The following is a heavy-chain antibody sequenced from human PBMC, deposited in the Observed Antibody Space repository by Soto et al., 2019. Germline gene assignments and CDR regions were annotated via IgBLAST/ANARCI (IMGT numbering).Heavy chain of an antibody. CDR3: ARRKTYCSSTSCYYYYGMDV. CDR2: IKQDGSEK. Sequence: EVQLVESGGGLVQPGGSLRLSCAASGFTFSSYWMSWVRQAPGKGLEWVANIKQDGSEKYYVDSVKGRFTISRDNAKNSLYLQMNSLRAEGTAVYYCARRKTYCSSTSCYYYYGMDVWGQGTTVTVSS. J-gene: IGHJ6*02. V-gene: IGHV3-7*01. D-gene: IGHD2-2*01. CDR1: GFTFSSYW.